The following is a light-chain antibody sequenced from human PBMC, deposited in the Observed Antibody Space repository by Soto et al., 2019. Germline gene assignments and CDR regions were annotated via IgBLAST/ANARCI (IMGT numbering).Light chain of an antibody. CDR2: GAS. V-gene: IGKV3-20*01. Sequence: EIVLTQSPGTLSLSPGERATLSCRASQSVSSSYLAWYQQKPGQAPRLLIYGASSRATGSPDRFSGSGSGTDFTLTISRLEPEDFSVYYCQKYCSSLLFTFGPGTKVDIK. CDR3: QKYCSSLLFT. CDR1: QSVSSSY. J-gene: IGKJ3*01.